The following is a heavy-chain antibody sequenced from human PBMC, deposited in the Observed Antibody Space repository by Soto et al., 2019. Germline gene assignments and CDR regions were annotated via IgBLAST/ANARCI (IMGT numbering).Heavy chain of an antibody. Sequence: PGGSLRLSCAASGFTYIDHYMDWVRQAAGKGLEWVGRTRNKANSYTTEYAASVKGRSTISRDDSKNSLYLQMNSLKTEDTAVYYCARETLYDYGGSGVFRSEFDPWGQGTLVNVTS. D-gene: IGHD4-17*01. J-gene: IGHJ5*02. V-gene: IGHV3-72*01. CDR1: GFTYIDHY. CDR3: ARETLYDYGGSGVFRSEFDP. CDR2: TRNKANSYTT.